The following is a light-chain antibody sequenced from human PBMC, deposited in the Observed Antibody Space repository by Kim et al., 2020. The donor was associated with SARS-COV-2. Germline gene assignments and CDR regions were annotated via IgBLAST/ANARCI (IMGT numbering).Light chain of an antibody. J-gene: IGLJ2*01. CDR1: SSDVGTYDF. V-gene: IGLV2-23*02. CDR3: CAYTGTDSPVI. Sequence: QSITISCTGSSSDVGTYDFVSWYQQHPGRAPTLIIYEFNRWPSGVSTRFSGSKSGNRASLTISRLQAEDEADYYCCAYTGTDSPVIFGGGTQLTVL. CDR2: EFN.